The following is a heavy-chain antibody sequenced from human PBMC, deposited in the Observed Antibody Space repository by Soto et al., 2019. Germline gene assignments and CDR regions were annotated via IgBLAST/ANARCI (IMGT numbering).Heavy chain of an antibody. D-gene: IGHD6-6*01. CDR2: ISSSSSYI. V-gene: IGHV3-21*01. Sequence: GGSLRLSCAASGFTFSSYSMNWVRQAPGKGLEWVSSISSSSSYIYYADSVKGRFTISRDNAKNSLYLQMNSLRAEDTAVYYCARVFAGQLALMACDYWGQGTLVTVSS. J-gene: IGHJ4*02. CDR3: ARVFAGQLALMACDY. CDR1: GFTFSSYS.